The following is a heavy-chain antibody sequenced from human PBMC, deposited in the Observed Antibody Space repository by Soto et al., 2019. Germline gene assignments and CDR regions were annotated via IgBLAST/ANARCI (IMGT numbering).Heavy chain of an antibody. CDR2: IYYSGST. V-gene: IGHV4-61*01. CDR3: ARSSFTAARSPYYFDY. D-gene: IGHD6-6*01. Sequence: SETLCLTCTVSGGSVSSGSYYWSRIRQPPGKGLEWIGYIYYSGSTNYNPSLKSRVTISVDTSKNQFSLELSSVTAADTAVYYCARSSFTAARSPYYFDYWGQGTLVTVSS. J-gene: IGHJ4*02. CDR1: GGSVSSGSYY.